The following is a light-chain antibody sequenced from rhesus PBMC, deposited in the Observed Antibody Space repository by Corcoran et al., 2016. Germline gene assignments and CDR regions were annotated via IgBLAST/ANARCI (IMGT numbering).Light chain of an antibody. CDR2: KAY. V-gene: IGKV1-22*01. Sequence: DIQMTQSPSSLSASVGDTVTITCRASQTISTWLDWYHQKPGKAPKRRIYKAYSLKSGVPSRFSGSGSGTDGTLTISSLQPEDFGTYYCLQYRRSPLTFGGGTKVDLK. CDR3: LQYRRSPLT. CDR1: QTISTW. J-gene: IGKJ4*01.